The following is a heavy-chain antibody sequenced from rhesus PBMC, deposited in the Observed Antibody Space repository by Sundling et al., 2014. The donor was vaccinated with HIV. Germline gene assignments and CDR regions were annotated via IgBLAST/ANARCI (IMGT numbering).Heavy chain of an antibody. CDR3: ARAYWIAAGPFY. V-gene: IGHV4-93*01. CDR2: IYGSGGST. Sequence: QVQLQESGPAVVKPSETLSLTCAVSGGSISTSRWWTWIRQSPGKGLEWIGGIYGSGGSTEYNPSLKSRVTISKDTSKNQFSLKLSSVTAADTAVYYCARAYWIAAGPFYWGQGVLVTVSS. J-gene: IGHJ4*01. CDR1: GGSISTSRW. D-gene: IGHD6-13*01.